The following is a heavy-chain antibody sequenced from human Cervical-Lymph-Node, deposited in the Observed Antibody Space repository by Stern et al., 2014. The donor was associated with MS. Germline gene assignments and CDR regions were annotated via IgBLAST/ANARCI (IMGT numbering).Heavy chain of an antibody. V-gene: IGHV3-30*03. CDR3: MGVGDAMHV. CDR2: MSFVGGNK. Sequence: VQLVESGGGVVQPGRSLTLSCAASGFSLSNSGMHWVRQAPGKGLEWVAVMSFVGGNKKYGDSVKGRFSNSRDMANNTLFLQMNSLRPEDTAVYYCMGVGDAMHVWGQGTTVIVSS. CDR1: GFSLSNSG. J-gene: IGHJ6*02.